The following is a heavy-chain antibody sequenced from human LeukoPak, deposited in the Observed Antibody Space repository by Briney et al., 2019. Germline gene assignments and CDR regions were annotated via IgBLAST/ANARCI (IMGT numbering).Heavy chain of an antibody. CDR1: GFTFSSYG. J-gene: IGHJ4*02. Sequence: PGGSLRLSCAASGFTFSSYGMHWVRQAPGKGLEGVAVISYDGSNKYYADSVKGRFTISRDNSKNTLYLQLNSLRAEDTAVYYCAKDASSSFGYWGQGTPVIVFS. CDR2: ISYDGSNK. V-gene: IGHV3-30*18. D-gene: IGHD6-13*01. CDR3: AKDASSSFGY.